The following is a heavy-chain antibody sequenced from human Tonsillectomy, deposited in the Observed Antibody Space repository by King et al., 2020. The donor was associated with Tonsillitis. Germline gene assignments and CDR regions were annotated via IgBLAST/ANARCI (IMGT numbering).Heavy chain of an antibody. CDR3: ARGNYYGSGSYDPPTGSWYFDL. J-gene: IGHJ2*01. Sequence: QLVQSGGGLVQPGGSLRLSCAASGFTFSYYWMSWVRQAPGKGLEWVANIKQDGSEKYYVDSVKGRFTISRDNAKNSLYLQMNSLRAEDTAVYYCARGNYYGSGSYDPPTGSWYFDLWGRGTLVTVSS. CDR2: IKQDGSEK. CDR1: GFTFSYYW. V-gene: IGHV3-7*03. D-gene: IGHD3-10*01.